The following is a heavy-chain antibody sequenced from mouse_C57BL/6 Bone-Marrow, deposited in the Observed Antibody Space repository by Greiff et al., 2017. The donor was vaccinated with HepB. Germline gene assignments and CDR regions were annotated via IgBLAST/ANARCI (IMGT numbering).Heavy chain of an antibody. CDR1: GFTFSSYG. CDR2: ISSGGSYT. V-gene: IGHV5-6*01. Sequence: EVHLVESGGDLVKPGGSLKLSCAASGFTFSSYGMSWVRQTPDKRLEWVATISSGGSYTYYPDSVKGRFTISRDNAKNTLYLQMSSLKSEDTAMYYCAGVTTRGFAYWGQGTLVTVSA. D-gene: IGHD2-2*01. CDR3: AGVTTRGFAY. J-gene: IGHJ3*01.